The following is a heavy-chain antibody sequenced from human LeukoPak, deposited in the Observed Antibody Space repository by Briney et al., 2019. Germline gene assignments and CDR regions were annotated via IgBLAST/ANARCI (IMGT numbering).Heavy chain of an antibody. D-gene: IGHD1-26*01. Sequence: SVKVSCKASGGTFSSYAISWVRQAPGQGLEWMGGIIPIFGTANYAQRFQGRVTITADESTSTAYMELSSLRSEDTAVYYCASDRNGGSYYAYVFDYWGQGTLVTVSS. CDR3: ASDRNGGSYYAYVFDY. V-gene: IGHV1-69*13. CDR1: GGTFSSYA. CDR2: IIPIFGTA. J-gene: IGHJ4*02.